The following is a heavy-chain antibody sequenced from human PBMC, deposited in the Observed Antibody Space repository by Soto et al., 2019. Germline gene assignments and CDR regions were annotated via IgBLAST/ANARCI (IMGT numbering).Heavy chain of an antibody. CDR2: INQDGSEI. V-gene: IGHV3-7*01. J-gene: IGHJ6*02. CDR1: GLTFSSYW. Sequence: GGSLRLSCAVSGLTFSSYWMSWARQAPGKGLEWVANINQDGSEIYYVDSVKGRFTISRDNAKNSLYLQMNSLRAEDTSVYYCARRISSGMDVWGQGTTVTVSS. CDR3: ARRISSGMDV.